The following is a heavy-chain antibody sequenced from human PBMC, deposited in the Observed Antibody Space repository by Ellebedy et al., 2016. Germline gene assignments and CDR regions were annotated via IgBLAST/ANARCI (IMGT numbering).Heavy chain of an antibody. Sequence: GGSLRLSCAASGFDFDDFAMHWLRQSPGKGLEWVSGIGWNGGISDYVDSVKGRFSISRDNAKNTLYLQMNSLRAEDTTVYYCTRSIHYWGQGTLVTVSS. CDR2: IGWNGGIS. CDR1: GFDFDDFA. CDR3: TRSIHY. V-gene: IGHV3-9*01. D-gene: IGHD2-21*01. J-gene: IGHJ4*02.